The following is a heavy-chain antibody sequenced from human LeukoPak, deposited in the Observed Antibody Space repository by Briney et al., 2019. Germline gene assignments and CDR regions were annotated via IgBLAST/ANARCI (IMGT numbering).Heavy chain of an antibody. J-gene: IGHJ4*02. Sequence: GGSLRLSCAASGFTFSSCGMTWVRQAPGKGLEWVSSISGSDDGTYYADSVKGRFTISRDDSKNTLYLQMNSLRAEDTAVYYCAKRGPIYSSSPGNYFDYWGQGTLVTVSS. CDR1: GFTFSSCG. V-gene: IGHV3-23*01. CDR2: ISGSDDGT. D-gene: IGHD6-6*01. CDR3: AKRGPIYSSSPGNYFDY.